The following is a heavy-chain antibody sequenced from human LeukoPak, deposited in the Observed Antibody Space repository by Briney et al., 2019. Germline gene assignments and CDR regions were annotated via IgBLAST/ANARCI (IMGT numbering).Heavy chain of an antibody. D-gene: IGHD4-23*01. CDR2: IYHSGST. J-gene: IGHJ4*02. Sequence: TSQTLSLTCAVSGGSISSGGYSWSWIRQPPGKGLEWIGYIYHSGSTYYNPSLKSRVTISVDRSKNQFSLKLSSVTAADTAVYYCARHGVPPYSTVVIQAFDYWGQGTLVTVSS. V-gene: IGHV4-30-2*01. CDR3: ARHGVPPYSTVVIQAFDY. CDR1: GGSISSGGYS.